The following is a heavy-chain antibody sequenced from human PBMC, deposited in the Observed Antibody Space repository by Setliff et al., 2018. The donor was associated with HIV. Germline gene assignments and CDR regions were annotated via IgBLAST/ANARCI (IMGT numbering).Heavy chain of an antibody. D-gene: IGHD3-10*01. CDR2: INTNTGNT. Sequence: GASVKVSCKASGYVFSSYAVNWARQAPGQGLEWMGWINTNTGNTKYSQKFQGRVTIMRDTSASTAYMELSSLRSEDTAVYYCAREQVGFGPPRGMDVWGKGTTVTVSS. CDR3: AREQVGFGPPRGMDV. J-gene: IGHJ6*04. V-gene: IGHV1-3*04. CDR1: GYVFSSYA.